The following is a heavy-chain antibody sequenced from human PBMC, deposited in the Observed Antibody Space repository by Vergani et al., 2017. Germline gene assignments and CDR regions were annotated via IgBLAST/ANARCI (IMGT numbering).Heavy chain of an antibody. D-gene: IGHD2-15*01. CDR1: GFSFGSYG. J-gene: IGHJ4*02. Sequence: QVQLVESGGNVVQSGTSLTLSCAASGFSFGSYGMHWVRQAPGKGLEWVAFTRYDGIVEYYGDSVRGRFTISRDNSKNTLYLQMNRLRPEDTAVYYCATAGAAYCRGASCYDFFEYWGQGTLVTVAS. V-gene: IGHV3-30*02. CDR2: TRYDGIVE. CDR3: ATAGAAYCRGASCYDFFEY.